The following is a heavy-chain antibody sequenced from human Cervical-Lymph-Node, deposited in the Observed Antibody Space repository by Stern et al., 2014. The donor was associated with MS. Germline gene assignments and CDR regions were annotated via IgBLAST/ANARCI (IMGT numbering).Heavy chain of an antibody. CDR2: IIHDGSKK. CDR3: ARDRNGFDYTWGAYRLTSYDY. CDR1: GFTFSSHA. D-gene: IGHD3-16*02. V-gene: IGHV3-30-3*01. Sequence: VQLVASGGGVVQPGRSLRLSCAASGFTFSSHAVHWVRQAPGKGLEWVAVIIHDGSKKYYADSVNGRFTISRDNSKNTLSLQMNRLRAEDTAVYYCARDRNGFDYTWGAYRLTSYDYWGQGTLVTVSS. J-gene: IGHJ4*02.